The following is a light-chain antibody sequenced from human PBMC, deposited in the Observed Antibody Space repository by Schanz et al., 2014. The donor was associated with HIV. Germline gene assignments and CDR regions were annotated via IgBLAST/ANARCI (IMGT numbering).Light chain of an antibody. CDR2: DVS. CDR3: LKYNSAPWT. Sequence: EIVMTQSPGTLSVSPGERATLSCRASQSISFYLAWYQQKPGQAPRLLIHDVSNRATGIPARFSGSGSGTDFTLTISSLEPEDVATYYCLKYNSAPWTFGQGTRLEIK. V-gene: IGKV3-11*01. CDR1: QSISFY. J-gene: IGKJ5*01.